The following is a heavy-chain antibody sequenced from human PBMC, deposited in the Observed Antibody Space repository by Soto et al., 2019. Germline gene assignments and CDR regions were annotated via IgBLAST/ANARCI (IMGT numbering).Heavy chain of an antibody. CDR3: ARSSSSWSFDY. Sequence: PGGSLRLSCAASGFTVSSNYMSWVRQAPGKGLEWVSVIYSGGSTYYADSVKGRFTISRDNSKNTLYLQMNSLRAEDTAVYYCARSSSSWSFDYWGQGTLVTVSS. V-gene: IGHV3-66*01. D-gene: IGHD6-6*01. CDR2: IYSGGST. CDR1: GFTVSSNY. J-gene: IGHJ4*02.